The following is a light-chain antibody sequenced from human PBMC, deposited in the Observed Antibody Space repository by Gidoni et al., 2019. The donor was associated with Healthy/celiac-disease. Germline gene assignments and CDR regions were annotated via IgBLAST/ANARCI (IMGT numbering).Light chain of an antibody. CDR2: AAS. J-gene: IGKJ2*01. V-gene: IGKV1-39*01. CDR3: QQSYSTLSMYT. CDR1: QSISSY. Sequence: DIQRTQSPSSLSASVGDRVTITCRASQSISSYLNWYQQKPGKAPKLLIYAASSLQSGVPSRFRGSGSGTDFTLTIRSLQPEDFATYYCQQSYSTLSMYTFGQGTKLEIK.